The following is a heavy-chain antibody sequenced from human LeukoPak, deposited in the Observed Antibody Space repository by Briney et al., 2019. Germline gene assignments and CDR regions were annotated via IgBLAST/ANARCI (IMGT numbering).Heavy chain of an antibody. D-gene: IGHD3/OR15-3a*01. CDR2: IYYSGSI. CDR3: ARLDRYYYGMDV. V-gene: IGHV4-59*11. Sequence: PSETLSLTCTVSGGSISDHFWSWIRQPPGKGLEWIGYIYYSGSINYNPSLQSRVTISIDTSKIQFSLTLSSVTAADTAVYYCARLDRYYYGMDVWGQGTTVTVSS. J-gene: IGHJ6*02. CDR1: GGSISDHF.